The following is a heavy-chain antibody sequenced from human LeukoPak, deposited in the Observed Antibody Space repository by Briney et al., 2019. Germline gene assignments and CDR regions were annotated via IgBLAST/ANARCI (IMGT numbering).Heavy chain of an antibody. CDR2: ISYVGSNK. Sequence: PGRSLRLSCAASGFTFSGYAMHWVRQAPGKGLEWVAVISYVGSNKYYADSVKGRFTISRDNSKNTLYLQMSSLRAEDTAVYYCAKDTRSDYWGQGTLVTVSS. CDR1: GFTFSGYA. CDR3: AKDTRSDY. V-gene: IGHV3-30*04. J-gene: IGHJ4*02.